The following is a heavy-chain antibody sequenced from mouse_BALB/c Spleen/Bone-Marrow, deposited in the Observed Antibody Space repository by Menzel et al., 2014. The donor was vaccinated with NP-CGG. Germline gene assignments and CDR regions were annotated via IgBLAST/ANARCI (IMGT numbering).Heavy chain of an antibody. CDR3: ARALGDGYYYAKDY. CDR1: GYTFXSYW. D-gene: IGHD2-3*01. V-gene: IGHV1-69*02. CDR2: IDPSDSET. Sequence: QVQLQQSGAELVKPGAPVKLSCKASGYTFXSYWMNWVKQRPGRGLEWIGRIDPSDSETHYNQKFKDKATLTVDKSSSTAYIQLSSLTSEDSAVYYCARALGDGYYYAKDYWGQGTSVTVSS. J-gene: IGHJ4*01.